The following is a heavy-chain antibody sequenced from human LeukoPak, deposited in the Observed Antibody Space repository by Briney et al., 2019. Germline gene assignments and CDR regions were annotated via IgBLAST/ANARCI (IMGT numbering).Heavy chain of an antibody. D-gene: IGHD1-26*01. Sequence: GRSLRLSCAASGFTFSSYAMHWVRQAPGKGLEWVAVISYDGSNKYYADSVKGRFTISRDNSKNTLYLQMNSLRAEDTAVYYCARDRATGDYYYYGMDVWGQGTTVTVSS. CDR3: ARDRATGDYYYYGMDV. V-gene: IGHV3-30*04. J-gene: IGHJ6*02. CDR1: GFTFSSYA. CDR2: ISYDGSNK.